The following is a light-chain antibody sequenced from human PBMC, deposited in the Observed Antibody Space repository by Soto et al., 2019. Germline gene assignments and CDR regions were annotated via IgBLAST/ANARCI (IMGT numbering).Light chain of an antibody. CDR2: RAS. CDR3: QQYGTSRT. CDR1: QSLGGN. V-gene: IGKV3-20*01. J-gene: IGKJ1*01. Sequence: EIVMTQSPATLAGSPGETVTLSCRASQSLGGNLAWYQQKPGQAPRLLIFRASTRATGIPDRFSGSGSGTDFTLTISRLEPEDFAVYYCQQYGTSRTFGQGTKVEIK.